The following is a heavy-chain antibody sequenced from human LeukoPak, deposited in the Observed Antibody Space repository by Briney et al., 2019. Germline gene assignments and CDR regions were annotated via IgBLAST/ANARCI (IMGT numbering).Heavy chain of an antibody. J-gene: IGHJ4*02. Sequence: GGPLRLSCAASGFTFSSYAMNWVRQAPGKGLEWFSAISGGGGTTYYADSVEGRFTISRDNSKNTLFLQMNSLRAEDTAVYYCAKDREGLSSGYDLEYFDYWGQGTLVTVSS. D-gene: IGHD5-12*01. CDR3: AKDREGLSSGYDLEYFDY. CDR1: GFTFSSYA. CDR2: ISGGGGTT. V-gene: IGHV3-23*01.